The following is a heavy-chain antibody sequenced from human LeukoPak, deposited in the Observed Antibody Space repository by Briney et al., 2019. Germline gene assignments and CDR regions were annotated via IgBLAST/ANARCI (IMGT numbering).Heavy chain of an antibody. D-gene: IGHD3-10*01. CDR1: GFTFSNAW. Sequence: PGGSLRLSCTASGFTFSNAWMSWIRQPPGKGLEWIGYIYYSGSTNYNPSLKSRVTISVDTSKNQFSLKLSSVTAADTAVYYCARGPRGGAFDIWGQGTMVTVSS. CDR2: IYYSGST. J-gene: IGHJ3*02. V-gene: IGHV4-59*01. CDR3: ARGPRGGAFDI.